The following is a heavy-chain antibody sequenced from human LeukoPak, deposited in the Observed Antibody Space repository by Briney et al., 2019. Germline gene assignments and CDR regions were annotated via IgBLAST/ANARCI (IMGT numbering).Heavy chain of an antibody. D-gene: IGHD6-19*01. J-gene: IGHJ5*02. CDR1: GGSISSYY. CDR3: ARHEVAGWFDP. CDR2: IYYSGST. V-gene: IGHV4-59*08. Sequence: SETLSLTCTVSGGSISSYYWSWIRQPPGKGLEWIGYIYYSGSTNYNPSLKSRLTISVDTSKNQFSLKLSSVTAADTAVYYCARHEVAGWFDPWGQGTLVTVSS.